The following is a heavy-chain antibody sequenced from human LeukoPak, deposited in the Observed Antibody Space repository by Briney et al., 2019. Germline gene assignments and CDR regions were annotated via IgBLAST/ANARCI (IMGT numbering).Heavy chain of an antibody. J-gene: IGHJ1*01. CDR2: IYYSGST. Sequence: PSETLSLTCTVSGGSISSYYWSWIRQPPGKGLEWIGYIYYSGSTNYNPSLKSRVTISVDTSKNQFSLKLSSVTAADTAVYYCARVGESGSYGFAEYFQHWGQGTLVTVSS. V-gene: IGHV4-59*01. CDR3: ARVGESGSYGFAEYFQH. CDR1: GGSISSYY. D-gene: IGHD1-26*01.